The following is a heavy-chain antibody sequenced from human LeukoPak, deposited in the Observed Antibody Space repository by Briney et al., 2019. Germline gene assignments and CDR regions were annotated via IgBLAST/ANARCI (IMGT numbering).Heavy chain of an antibody. CDR1: GFTFSSYA. J-gene: IGHJ5*02. CDR2: ISGSGGST. Sequence: PGGSLRLSCAASGFTFSSYAMSWVRQAPGKGLEWVSAISGSGGSTYYADSVKGRFTISRDNSKNSLYLQMNSLRAEDTAVYYCARSRVGARGIDPWGQGTLVTVSS. D-gene: IGHD1-26*01. CDR3: ARSRVGARGIDP. V-gene: IGHV3-23*01.